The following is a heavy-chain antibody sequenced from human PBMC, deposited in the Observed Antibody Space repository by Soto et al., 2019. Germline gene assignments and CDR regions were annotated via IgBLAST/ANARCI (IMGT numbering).Heavy chain of an antibody. J-gene: IGHJ4*02. CDR1: GFTFSTYA. V-gene: IGHV3-23*01. CDR2: ITGSGGST. Sequence: PGGSLRLSCAASGFTFSTYAMIWVRQAPGKGLEWVSVITGSGGSTYYADSVKGRFTISRGTSKNTLFLQMNSLRAEDTAVYYCAKDRYGDYGGIDYWGQETMVTVSS. D-gene: IGHD4-17*01. CDR3: AKDRYGDYGGIDY.